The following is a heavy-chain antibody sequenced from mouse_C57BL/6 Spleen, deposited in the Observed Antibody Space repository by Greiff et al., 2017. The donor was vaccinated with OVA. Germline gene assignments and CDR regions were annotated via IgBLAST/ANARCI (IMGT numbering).Heavy chain of an antibody. J-gene: IGHJ4*01. D-gene: IGHD1-1*02. Sequence: VQLQQSGPELVKPGASVKISCKASGYSFTSYYIHWVKQRPGQGLEWIGWIYPGSGNTKYNEKFKGKATLTADTSSSTAYMQLSSLTSEDSAVYYCVTIDAMNYWGQGTSVTVSS. V-gene: IGHV1-66*01. CDR2: IYPGSGNT. CDR3: VTIDAMNY. CDR1: GYSFTSYY.